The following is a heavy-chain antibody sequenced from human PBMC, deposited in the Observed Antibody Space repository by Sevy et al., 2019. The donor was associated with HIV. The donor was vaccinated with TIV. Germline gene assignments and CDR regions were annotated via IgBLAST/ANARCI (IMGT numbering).Heavy chain of an antibody. Sequence: GGFLRLSCAASGFTFSSYGMHCVRQAPGKGLEWVAVISYDGSNKYYADSVKGRFTISRDNSKNTLYLQMNSLRAEDTAAYYCANSRYYYDSSGSPDYWGQGTLVTVSS. J-gene: IGHJ4*02. CDR3: ANSRYYYDSSGSPDY. D-gene: IGHD3-22*01. CDR2: ISYDGSNK. CDR1: GFTFSSYG. V-gene: IGHV3-30*18.